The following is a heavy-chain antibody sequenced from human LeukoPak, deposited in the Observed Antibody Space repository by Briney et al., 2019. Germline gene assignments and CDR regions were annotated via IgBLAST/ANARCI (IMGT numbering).Heavy chain of an antibody. D-gene: IGHD4-17*01. CDR1: GFTFSSYS. CDR2: ISSSSSYI. Sequence: GGSLRLSCAASGFTFSSYSMNWVRQAPGKGLEWVSSISSSSSYIYYADSVKGRFTISRDNAKNSLYLQMNSLRAEDTAVYYCAVSVRAYYYYGMDVWGQGTTVTVSS. J-gene: IGHJ6*02. V-gene: IGHV3-21*04. CDR3: AVSVRAYYYYGMDV.